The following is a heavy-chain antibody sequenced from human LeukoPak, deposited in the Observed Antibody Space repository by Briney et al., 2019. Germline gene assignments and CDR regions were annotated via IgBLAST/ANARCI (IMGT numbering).Heavy chain of an antibody. Sequence: ASVKVSCKASGYTFTGYYMHWVRQAPGQGLEWMGWINTNTGNPTYAQGFTGRFVFSLDTSVSTAYLQISSLKAEDTAVYYCAREVVPYYYGSGSYLVQTFDYWGQGTLVTVSS. V-gene: IGHV7-4-1*02. D-gene: IGHD3-10*01. CDR3: AREVVPYYYGSGSYLVQTFDY. CDR2: INTNTGNP. J-gene: IGHJ4*02. CDR1: GYTFTGYY.